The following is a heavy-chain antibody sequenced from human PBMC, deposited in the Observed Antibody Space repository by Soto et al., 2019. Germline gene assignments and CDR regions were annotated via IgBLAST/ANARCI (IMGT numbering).Heavy chain of an antibody. J-gene: IGHJ6*02. Sequence: ASVKVSCKASGYTFSAYYTHWVRQAPGQGLEWMGWMNPKSGGTSYAQKFQGRVTLSRDTSINTAYLEPSRLRFDDAAVYFCARERYQVISDGMDVWGQGTTVTVSS. CDR2: MNPKSGGT. CDR3: ARERYQVISDGMDV. V-gene: IGHV1-2*02. CDR1: GYTFSAYY. D-gene: IGHD2-2*01.